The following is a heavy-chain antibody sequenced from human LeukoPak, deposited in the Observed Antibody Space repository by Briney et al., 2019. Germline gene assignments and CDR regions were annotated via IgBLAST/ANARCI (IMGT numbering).Heavy chain of an antibody. Sequence: GGSLRLSCAASGFTVSSNYMSWVRQAPGKGLERVSVIYSGGSTYYADSVKGRFTISRDNSKNTLYLQMNSLRAEDTAVYYCARGSYYYDSSGYPLDYWGQGTLVTVSS. CDR1: GFTVSSNY. V-gene: IGHV3-66*01. CDR3: ARGSYYYDSSGYPLDY. D-gene: IGHD3-22*01. CDR2: IYSGGST. J-gene: IGHJ4*02.